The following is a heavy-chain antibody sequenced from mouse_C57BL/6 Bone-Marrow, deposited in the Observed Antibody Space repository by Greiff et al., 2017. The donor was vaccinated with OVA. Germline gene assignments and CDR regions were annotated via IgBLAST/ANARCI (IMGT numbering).Heavy chain of an antibody. D-gene: IGHD1-1*01. Sequence: EVQLVESGGGLVKPGGSLKLSCAASGFTFSDYGMHWVRQAPEKGLEWVAYISSGSSTIYYADTVKGRFTISRDNAKNTLFLQMTSLRSEDTAMYYCARDPLTTVVDRYFDVWGTGTTVTVSS. J-gene: IGHJ1*03. CDR1: GFTFSDYG. V-gene: IGHV5-17*01. CDR2: ISSGSSTI. CDR3: ARDPLTTVVDRYFDV.